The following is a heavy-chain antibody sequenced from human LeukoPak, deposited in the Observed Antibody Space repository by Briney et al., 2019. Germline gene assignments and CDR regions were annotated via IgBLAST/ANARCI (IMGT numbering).Heavy chain of an antibody. J-gene: IGHJ4*02. D-gene: IGHD6-19*01. CDR3: ARTSSGWQRPGQYYFDY. CDR1: GYTFTGYY. V-gene: IGHV1-2*02. Sequence: ASVKVSCKASGYTFTGYYMHWVRQAPGQGLEWMGWINPNSGGTNYAQKFQGRVTMTRDTSISTAYMELSRLRSDDTAVYYCARTSSGWQRPGQYYFDYWGQGTLVTVSS. CDR2: INPNSGGT.